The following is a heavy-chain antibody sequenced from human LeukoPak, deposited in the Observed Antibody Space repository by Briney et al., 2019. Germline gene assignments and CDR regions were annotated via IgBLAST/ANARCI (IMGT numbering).Heavy chain of an antibody. Sequence: ASVKVSCTASGYTFTGYDINWVRQAPGQGLEWMGRINPNAGDTNSARKFQGRITMTRDTSISTVYMELSRLRSDDTAVYYCARDRGDGTVSYFDYWGQGTLVTVSS. D-gene: IGHD5/OR15-5a*01. CDR1: GYTFTGYD. CDR3: ARDRGDGTVSYFDY. CDR2: INPNAGDT. V-gene: IGHV1-2*06. J-gene: IGHJ4*02.